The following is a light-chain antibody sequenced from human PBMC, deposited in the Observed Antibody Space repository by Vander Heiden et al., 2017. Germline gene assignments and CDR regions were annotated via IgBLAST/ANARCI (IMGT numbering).Light chain of an antibody. CDR2: AAS. CDR3: QQSYSTPLT. Sequence: DIQMTQSPSSLSASVGDRVTITCRASQSISSYLNWYHQKPWTSPKLLIYAASSLQSGVPSRFSGSGSGTDFTLTISSLQPEDFATYYCQQSYSTPLTFGGGTKVEIK. CDR1: QSISSY. J-gene: IGKJ4*01. V-gene: IGKV1-39*01.